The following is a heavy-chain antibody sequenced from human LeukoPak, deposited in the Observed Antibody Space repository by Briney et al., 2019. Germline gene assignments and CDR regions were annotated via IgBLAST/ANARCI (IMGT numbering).Heavy chain of an antibody. V-gene: IGHV3-23*01. D-gene: IGHD3-3*01. Sequence: GGSLRLSCAASRFTFSSYSMSWVRQAPGKGLEWVSSISASGDTTYYVDSVKGRFTISRDNSKKMLYLQMNSLRAEDTATYYCAKVRFLDWHRGAFDIWGQGTMVTVSS. CDR1: RFTFSSYS. CDR2: ISASGDTT. CDR3: AKVRFLDWHRGAFDI. J-gene: IGHJ3*02.